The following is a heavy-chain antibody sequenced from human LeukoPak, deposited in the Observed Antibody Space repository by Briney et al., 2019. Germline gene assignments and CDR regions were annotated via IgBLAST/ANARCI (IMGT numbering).Heavy chain of an antibody. Sequence: GGSLRLSCVASGFTFSNYDMHWVRQAPGKGLEGVAFIQYDGNYKYYADSVKGRFTISRDNSKNTLYLQMNSLRVEDTAVYYCTKSNYYGSGSHTYYFDFWGQGTPVTVSS. CDR1: GFTFSNYD. V-gene: IGHV3-30*02. J-gene: IGHJ4*02. CDR2: IQYDGNYK. D-gene: IGHD3-10*01. CDR3: TKSNYYGSGSHTYYFDF.